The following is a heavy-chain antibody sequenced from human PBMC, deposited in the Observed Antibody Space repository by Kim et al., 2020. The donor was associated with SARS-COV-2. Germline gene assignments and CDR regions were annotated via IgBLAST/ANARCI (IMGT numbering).Heavy chain of an antibody. J-gene: IGHJ5*02. CDR3: ARGAYYSERGVYPPAGAANWFDP. CDR1: GGSISSGGTY. V-gene: IGHV4-31*03. D-gene: IGHD3-22*01. CDR2: IYYSGSA. Sequence: SETLSLTCTVSGGSISSGGTYWSWICQLPGKGLESIASIYYSGSAYDNPSLKSRLAISQDTSKNQFSLRLSSVTAADTAVYYCARGAYYSERGVYPPAGAANWFDPWGQGILVTVSS.